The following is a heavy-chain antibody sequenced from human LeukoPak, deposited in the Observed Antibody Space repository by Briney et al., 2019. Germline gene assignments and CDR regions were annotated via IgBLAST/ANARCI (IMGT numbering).Heavy chain of an antibody. D-gene: IGHD3-10*01. CDR3: ARGPYGSGSYPLYYYYYYMDV. J-gene: IGHJ6*03. V-gene: IGHV4-4*07. Sequence: SETLSLTCTVSGGSISSYYWSWIRQPAGKGLEWIGRIYTSGSTNYNPSLKSRVTMSVDTSKNQFSLKLSSVTAADTAVYYCARGPYGSGSYPLYYYYYYMDVWGKGTTVTVSS. CDR2: IYTSGST. CDR1: GGSISSYY.